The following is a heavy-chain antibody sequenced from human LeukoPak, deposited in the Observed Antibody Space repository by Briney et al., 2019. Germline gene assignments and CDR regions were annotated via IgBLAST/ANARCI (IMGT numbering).Heavy chain of an antibody. V-gene: IGHV4-59*12. CDR1: GGSISSYY. Sequence: SETLSLTCTVSGGSISSYYWSWIRQPPGKGLEWIGYIYYSGSTNYNPSLKSRVTISVDTSKNQFSLKLSSVTAADTAVYYCARTETIAAAGTVDYWGQGTLVTVSS. J-gene: IGHJ4*02. D-gene: IGHD6-13*01. CDR2: IYYSGST. CDR3: ARTETIAAAGTVDY.